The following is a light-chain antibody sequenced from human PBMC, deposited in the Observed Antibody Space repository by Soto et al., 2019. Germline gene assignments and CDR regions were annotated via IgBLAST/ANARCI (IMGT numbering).Light chain of an antibody. J-gene: IGKJ1*01. V-gene: IGKV1-39*01. CDR3: QHTYSTPQT. Sequence: DIQMTQSPSSLSASVGDRVTITCRASQSITSYLNWYQQKPGKAPKLLIDAASSLQSWVPSRFSGSASGTDFTLTISSLQPEDFATYYCQHTYSTPQTFGQGTKVEIK. CDR1: QSITSY. CDR2: AAS.